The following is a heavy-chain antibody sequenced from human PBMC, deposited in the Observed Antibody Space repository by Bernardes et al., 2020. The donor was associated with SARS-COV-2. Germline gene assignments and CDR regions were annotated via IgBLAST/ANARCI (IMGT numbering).Heavy chain of an antibody. V-gene: IGHV3-9*01. CDR2: ISWNSGSI. CDR3: AKITAMAEPSDY. Sequence: GGSLRLSCAASGFTFDDYAMHWVRQAPGKGLEWVSGISWNSGSIGYADSVKGRFTISRDNAKNSLYLQMNSLRAEDTALYYCAKITAMAEPSDYWGQGTLVTVSS. J-gene: IGHJ4*02. CDR1: GFTFDDYA. D-gene: IGHD5-18*01.